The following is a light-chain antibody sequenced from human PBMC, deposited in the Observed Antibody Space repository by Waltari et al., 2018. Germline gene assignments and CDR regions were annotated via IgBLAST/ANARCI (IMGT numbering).Light chain of an antibody. J-gene: IGKJ1*01. CDR2: GAS. CDR1: QRVGRT. CDR3: QHYVRLPVS. V-gene: IGKV3-20*01. Sequence: EIVLTQSPGTLSLSPGERATLPCRASQRVGRTLAWYPQRPGQAPRLLINGASSRAADIPVRFAGSGSGTDFSLTINRLEREDFAVYYCQHYVRLPVSFGQGTKGEIK.